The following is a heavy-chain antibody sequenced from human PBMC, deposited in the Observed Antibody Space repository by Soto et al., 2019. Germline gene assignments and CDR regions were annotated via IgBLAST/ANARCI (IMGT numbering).Heavy chain of an antibody. D-gene: IGHD2-21*01. CDR3: SRDVVVGDKALNY. CDR1: GFTFSRYW. Sequence: EVQLVESGGGLVQPGGSLRLSCAASGFTFSRYWMTWVRQAPGKGLEWVANIKEDGSEKHYVDSARGRFTISRDNAKNSLYLQMNSLRVEDTAVYFCSRDVVVGDKALNYWGQGTLVTVSS. V-gene: IGHV3-7*01. J-gene: IGHJ4*02. CDR2: IKEDGSEK.